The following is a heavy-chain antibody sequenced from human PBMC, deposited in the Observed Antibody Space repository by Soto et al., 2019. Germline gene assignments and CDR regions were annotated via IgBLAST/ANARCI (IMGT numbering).Heavy chain of an antibody. CDR1: GGSISSSSSY. CDR2: IYSGST. Sequence: SETLSLTCTVSGGSISSSSSYWGWVRQPPGKGLEWMATIYSGSTYQNPSLKSRVTISVDTSKNQFSLKLSSVAAPDTAIYYCVTTRGIAVGGSFDHWGQGTLVTAPQ. CDR3: VTTRGIAVGGSFDH. D-gene: IGHD6-13*01. J-gene: IGHJ5*02. V-gene: IGHV4-39*01.